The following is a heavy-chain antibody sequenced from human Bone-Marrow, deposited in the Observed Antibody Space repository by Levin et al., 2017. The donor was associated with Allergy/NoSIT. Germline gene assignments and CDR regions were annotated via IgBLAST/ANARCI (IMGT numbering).Heavy chain of an antibody. J-gene: IGHJ4*02. D-gene: IGHD3-10*01. CDR3: STGVRLGDF. CDR1: GFTFNNAL. V-gene: IGHV3-15*01. Sequence: SLLLSFLTSGFTFNNALMHWVRQAPGPFLSFFFLLPLPSSSFPPYYSTPVKGRFTISRDDSKNTLYLQMNSLRSEDTGVYYCSTGVRLGDFWGPGTLVTVSS. CDR2: LPLPSSSFPP.